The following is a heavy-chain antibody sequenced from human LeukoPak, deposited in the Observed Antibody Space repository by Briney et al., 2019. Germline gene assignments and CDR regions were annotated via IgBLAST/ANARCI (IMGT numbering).Heavy chain of an antibody. CDR2: INHSGST. D-gene: IGHD2-2*03. CDR1: GGSFSGYY. J-gene: IGHJ6*03. V-gene: IGHV4-34*01. Sequence: PSETLSLTCAVYGGSFSGYYWSRIRQPPGKGLEWIGEINHSGSTNYNPSLKSRVTISVDTSKNKFSLKLSSVTAADTAVYYCARGVPGYCSSTSCYLGSNYYYYYYMDVWGKGTTVTVSS. CDR3: ARGVPGYCSSTSCYLGSNYYYYYYMDV.